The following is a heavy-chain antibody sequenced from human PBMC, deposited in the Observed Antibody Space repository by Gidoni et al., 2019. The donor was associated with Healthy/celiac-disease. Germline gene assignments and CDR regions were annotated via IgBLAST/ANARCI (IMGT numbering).Heavy chain of an antibody. CDR2: ISWNSGSI. V-gene: IGHV3-9*01. CDR1: GFPFDDYA. CDR3: AKNLYSSSWYGGRYYYGMDV. D-gene: IGHD6-13*01. Sequence: EVQLVESGGGLVQPGMSLRLSCAASGFPFDDYAMPWVRQAPGKGLEWVSGISWNSGSIGYADSVKGRFTSSRDNAKNSLYLQMNSLRAEDTALYYCAKNLYSSSWYGGRYYYGMDVWGQGTTVTVSS. J-gene: IGHJ6*02.